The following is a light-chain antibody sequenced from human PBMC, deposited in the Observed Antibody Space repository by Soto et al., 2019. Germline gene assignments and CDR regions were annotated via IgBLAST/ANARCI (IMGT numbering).Light chain of an antibody. CDR3: QQYGSSPWT. CDR1: QSVSSNY. CDR2: GAS. V-gene: IGKV3-20*01. J-gene: IGKJ1*01. Sequence: EIVLTQSPGTLSLSPGERATLSCRASQSVSSNYLAWYQQKPGQAPRRRIYGASSRATGIPDRVSGSGSVTDFTLAISRLEPEDLAVYYCQQYGSSPWTFGLGTTVEI.